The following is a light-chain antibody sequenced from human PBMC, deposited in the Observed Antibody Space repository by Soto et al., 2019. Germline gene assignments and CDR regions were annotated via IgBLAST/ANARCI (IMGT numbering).Light chain of an antibody. CDR2: HAS. Sequence: DIQMTQSPSTLTASVGDRVTITCRASQSIDRWLAWYQQRPGKSPKILIYHASGLETGVPSRFSGSGSGTEFTLPISSLQPDDFATYYCQHYNSYGTFGQGTKVDIK. V-gene: IGKV1-5*01. J-gene: IGKJ1*01. CDR3: QHYNSYGT. CDR1: QSIDRW.